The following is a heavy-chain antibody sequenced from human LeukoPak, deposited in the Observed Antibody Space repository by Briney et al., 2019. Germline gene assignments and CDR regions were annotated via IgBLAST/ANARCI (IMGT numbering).Heavy chain of an antibody. D-gene: IGHD3-22*01. CDR2: ISGSGTI. CDR3: ARGTYYYDSSGYYPPVDYFDY. CDR1: GGSIHSY. J-gene: IGHJ4*02. Sequence: SETLSLTCTVSGGSIHSYWSWIRQPAGKGLEWIGRISGSGTITYNPALQSRLTISIDTSKNQFSLKLMSVTAADTAVYYCARGTYYYDSSGYYPPVDYFDYWGQGTLVTVSS. V-gene: IGHV4-4*07.